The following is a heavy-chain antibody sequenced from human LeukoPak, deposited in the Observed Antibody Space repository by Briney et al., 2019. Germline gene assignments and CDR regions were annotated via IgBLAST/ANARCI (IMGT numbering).Heavy chain of an antibody. V-gene: IGHV1-2*02. D-gene: IGHD1-26*01. CDR2: INANSGDT. CDR1: GYTFTVYY. Sequence: ASVKVSCRTSGYTFTVYYLHWVRQAPRQGPEWMGWINANSGDTYYVQKFKGRITMTRDTSINTAYMELNRLISDDTAVYYCARVVDVGVPGFQHWGRGTLVTVSS. CDR3: ARVVDVGVPGFQH. J-gene: IGHJ1*01.